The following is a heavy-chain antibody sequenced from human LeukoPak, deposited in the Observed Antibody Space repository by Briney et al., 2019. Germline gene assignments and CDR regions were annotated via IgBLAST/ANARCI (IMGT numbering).Heavy chain of an antibody. D-gene: IGHD6-6*01. CDR1: GYTFTAYY. V-gene: IGHV1-2*02. CDR2: INPNSGGT. Sequence: ASVKVSCKASGYTFTAYYMHWVRQAPGQGLEWMGWINPNSGGTNYAQKFQGRVTMTRDTSISTAYMELSRLRSDDTAVYYCASGYYRAARRNPFDYWGQGTLVTVSS. J-gene: IGHJ4*02. CDR3: ASGYYRAARRNPFDY.